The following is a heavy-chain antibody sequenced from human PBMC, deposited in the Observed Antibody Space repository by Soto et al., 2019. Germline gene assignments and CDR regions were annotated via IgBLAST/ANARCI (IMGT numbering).Heavy chain of an antibody. J-gene: IGHJ6*02. CDR2: IIPIFGTA. V-gene: IGHV1-69*06. Sequence: QVQLVQSGAEVQKPGSSVKVSCKASGGTFSSYAISWVRQAPGQGLEWMGGIIPIFGTANYAQKFQGRVTITADKSTSTAYMELSSLRSEDTAVYYCARDWTTVTTGGYYGMDVWGQGTTVTVSS. CDR3: ARDWTTVTTGGYYGMDV. D-gene: IGHD4-17*01. CDR1: GGTFSSYA.